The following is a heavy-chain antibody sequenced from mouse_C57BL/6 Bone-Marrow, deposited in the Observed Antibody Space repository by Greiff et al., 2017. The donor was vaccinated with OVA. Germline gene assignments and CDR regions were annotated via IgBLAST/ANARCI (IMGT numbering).Heavy chain of an antibody. Sequence: LMESGEGLVKPGGSLKLSCAASGFTFSSYVMSWVRPTPEKRLEWVAYISSGGDYIYFVDTVKGRFTISRDNARNTLYLQMSSLKSEDTAMYYCTSNSLGAMDYWGQGTSVTVSS. CDR1: GFTFSSYV. V-gene: IGHV5-9-1*02. D-gene: IGHD1-3*01. CDR3: TSNSLGAMDY. CDR2: ISSGGDYI. J-gene: IGHJ4*01.